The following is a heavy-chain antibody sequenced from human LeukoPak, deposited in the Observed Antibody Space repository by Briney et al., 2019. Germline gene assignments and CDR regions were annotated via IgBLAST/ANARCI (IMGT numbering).Heavy chain of an antibody. D-gene: IGHD5-24*01. V-gene: IGHV4-61*02. J-gene: IGHJ4*02. CDR3: ARGIGDGYNPPAIPPDY. CDR1: GGSISSGSYY. Sequence: PSETLSLTCTVSGGSISSGSYYWSWIRQPAGKGLEWIGRIYTSGSTNYNPSLKSRVTISVDTSKNQFSLKLSSVTAADTAVYYCARGIGDGYNPPAIPPDYWGQGTLVTVSS. CDR2: IYTSGST.